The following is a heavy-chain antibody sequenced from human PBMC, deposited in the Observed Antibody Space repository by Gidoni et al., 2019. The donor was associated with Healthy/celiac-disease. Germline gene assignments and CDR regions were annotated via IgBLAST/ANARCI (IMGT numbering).Heavy chain of an antibody. J-gene: IGHJ2*01. CDR3: ARLLYGDYFWYFDL. D-gene: IGHD4-17*01. V-gene: IGHV4-61*02. CDR2: IYTSGST. Sequence: QVQLQESGPGLVTPSQPLSLPCPVSGGSIRSGSYYWSWIRQPAGKGLEWIGRIYTSGSTNYNPSLKSRVTISVDTSKNQFSLKLSSVTAADTAVYYCARLLYGDYFWYFDLWGRGTLVTVSS. CDR1: GGSIRSGSYY.